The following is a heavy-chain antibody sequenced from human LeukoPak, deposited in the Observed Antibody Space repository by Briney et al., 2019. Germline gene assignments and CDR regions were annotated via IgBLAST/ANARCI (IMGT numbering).Heavy chain of an antibody. CDR2: VGTNHDT. V-gene: IGHV3-13*01. CDR1: GFSVSTYD. CDR3: ATYDSWSGYNIAY. D-gene: IGHD3-3*01. Sequence: PGGSLRLSCFASGFSVSTYDMYWVRQAAGRGLEWVSAVGTNHDTYYLGSVKGRFTISRDNAENSLYLQMNSLKVEDSAIYYCATYDSWSGYNIAYWGQGTLVTVSS. J-gene: IGHJ4*02.